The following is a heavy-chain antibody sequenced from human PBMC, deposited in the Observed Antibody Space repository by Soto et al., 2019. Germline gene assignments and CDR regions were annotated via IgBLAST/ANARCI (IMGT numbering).Heavy chain of an antibody. V-gene: IGHV1-18*01. CDR3: AREGRAGYGVRPYYYYGIDV. CDR2: ISAYNGNT. J-gene: IGHJ6*02. D-gene: IGHD4-17*01. CDR1: GYTFTSYG. Sequence: GASVKVSCKASGYTFTSYGISWVRQAPGQGLEWMGWISAYNGNTNYAQKLQGRVTMTTETSTSTAYMELRSLRSDDTAVYYCAREGRAGYGVRPYYYYGIDVWGQGTTVTVS.